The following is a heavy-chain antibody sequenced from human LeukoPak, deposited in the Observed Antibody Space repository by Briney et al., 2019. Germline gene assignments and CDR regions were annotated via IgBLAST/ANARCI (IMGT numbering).Heavy chain of an antibody. J-gene: IGHJ4*02. V-gene: IGHV3-30*18. Sequence: GRSLRLSCAASGFTFSSYGMHWVRQAPGKGLEWVAVISYDGSNKYYADSVKGRFTISRDNSKNTLYLQMNSQRAEDTAVYYCAKGEAKMATITYFDYWGQGTLVTVSS. CDR2: ISYDGSNK. CDR3: AKGEAKMATITYFDY. CDR1: GFTFSSYG. D-gene: IGHD5-24*01.